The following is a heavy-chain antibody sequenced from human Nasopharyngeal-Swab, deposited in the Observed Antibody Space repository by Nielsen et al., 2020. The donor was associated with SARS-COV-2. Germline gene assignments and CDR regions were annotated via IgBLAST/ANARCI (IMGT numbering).Heavy chain of an antibody. Sequence: SLKISCVASGFSFDDYTMHWVRQAPGKGLEWVSGISWKSGNMGYADSVKGRFTISRDNAKNSVYLQMNSLRPEDTALYYCAKTMVRGDFYYFLDGWGKGTTVTVSS. CDR2: ISWKSGNM. V-gene: IGHV3-9*01. J-gene: IGHJ6*03. CDR3: AKTMVRGDFYYFLDG. D-gene: IGHD3-10*01. CDR1: GFSFDDYT.